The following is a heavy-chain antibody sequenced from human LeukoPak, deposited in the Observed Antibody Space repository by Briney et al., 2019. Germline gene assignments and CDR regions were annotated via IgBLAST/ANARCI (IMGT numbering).Heavy chain of an antibody. CDR3: SKDGTPKFDY. CDR1: TFTFNTYG. D-gene: IGHD1-26*01. J-gene: IGHJ4*02. Sequence: PGGSLRLSCVASTFTFNTYGMLWVRQAPGKGLEWVATISSDGRNEHYADSVLGRFTISRDNSKNTLYLRMDNLRAEDTAVYYCSKDGTPKFDYWGQGTLATVSS. CDR2: ISSDGRNE. V-gene: IGHV3-30*18.